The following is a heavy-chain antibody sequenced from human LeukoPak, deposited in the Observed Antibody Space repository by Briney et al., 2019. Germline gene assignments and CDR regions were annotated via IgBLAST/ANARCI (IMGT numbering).Heavy chain of an antibody. CDR2: ISYIGST. CDR1: GGSISSYY. J-gene: IGHJ4*02. CDR3: VRASGADRPSDY. V-gene: IGHV4-59*01. D-gene: IGHD3-10*01. Sequence: PSETLPLTCTVSGGSISSYYCNWIRQPPGQRPEWIGYISYIGSTNYHPSLKRRVTMSVDLSKNQFSLKLSSVTAADTAVYYCVRASGADRPSDYWGQGTLVTVSS.